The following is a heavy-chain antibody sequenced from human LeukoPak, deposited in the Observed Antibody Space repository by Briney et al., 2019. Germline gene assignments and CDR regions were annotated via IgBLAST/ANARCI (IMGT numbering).Heavy chain of an antibody. CDR3: ARLGGFAAAYAFDI. CDR2: IYYSGST. J-gene: IGHJ3*02. V-gene: IGHV4-39*07. D-gene: IGHD6-13*01. CDR1: GGSISSSSYY. Sequence: PSETLSLTCTVSGGSISSSSYYWGWIRQPPGKGLEWIGSIYYSGSTYYNPSLKSRVTISVDTSKNQFSLKLSSVTAADTAVYYCARLGGFAAAYAFDIWGQGTMVTVSS.